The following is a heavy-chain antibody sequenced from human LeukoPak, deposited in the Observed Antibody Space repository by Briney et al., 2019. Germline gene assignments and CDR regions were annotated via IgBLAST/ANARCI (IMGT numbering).Heavy chain of an antibody. D-gene: IGHD1-26*01. J-gene: IGHJ2*01. CDR1: GGSISSYY. Sequence: TTSETLSLTCTVSGGSISSYYWSWIRQPPGKGLEWIGYIYYSGSTNYNPSLKSRVTISVDTSKNQFSLKLSSVTAADTAVYYCARKVGAPNWYFDLWGRGTLVTVSS. CDR3: ARKVGAPNWYFDL. CDR2: IYYSGST. V-gene: IGHV4-59*01.